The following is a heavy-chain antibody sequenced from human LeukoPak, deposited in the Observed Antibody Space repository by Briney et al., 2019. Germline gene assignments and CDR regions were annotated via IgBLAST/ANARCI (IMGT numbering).Heavy chain of an antibody. J-gene: IGHJ4*02. CDR1: GFTFSDHY. D-gene: IGHD3-22*01. Sequence: GGSLRLSCAASGFTFSDHYMDWVRQAPGKGLEWVGRTRNKANSYTTGYAASVKGRLTISRDDSKNSLYLQMNSLKTEDTAVYYCASSSSGYHFDYWGQGTLVTVSS. V-gene: IGHV3-72*01. CDR2: TRNKANSYTT. CDR3: ASSSSGYHFDY.